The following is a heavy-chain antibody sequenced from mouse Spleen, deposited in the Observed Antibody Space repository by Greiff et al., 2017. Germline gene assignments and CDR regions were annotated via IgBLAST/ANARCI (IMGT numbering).Heavy chain of an antibody. J-gene: IGHJ1*01. D-gene: IGHD2-14*01. CDR1: GYSFTGYY. CDR2: INPSTGGT. V-gene: IGHV1-42*01. Sequence: VQLKESGPELVKPGASVKISCKASGYSFTGYYMNWVKQSPEKSLEWIGEINPSTGGTTYNQKFKAKATLTVDKSSSTAYMQLKSLTSEDSAVYYCARSQVRLYFDVWGAGTTVTVSS. CDR3: ARSQVRLYFDV.